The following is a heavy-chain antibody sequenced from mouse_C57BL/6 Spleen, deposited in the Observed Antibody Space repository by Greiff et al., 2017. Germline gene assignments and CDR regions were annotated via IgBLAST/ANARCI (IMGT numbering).Heavy chain of an antibody. CDR2: ISYSGSA. Sequence: DVQLQESGPGLAKPSPTLSLSCSVSGYSITSDYWNWIRQFPGNKLEYIGYISYSGSASYYPSLKSRITITRDTSKNQYYMKLNSVTTEDTATYYGARYGASCDVWGTGTTVTVSS. CDR1: GYSITSDY. V-gene: IGHV3-8*01. J-gene: IGHJ1*03. CDR3: ARYGASCDV. D-gene: IGHD3-1*01.